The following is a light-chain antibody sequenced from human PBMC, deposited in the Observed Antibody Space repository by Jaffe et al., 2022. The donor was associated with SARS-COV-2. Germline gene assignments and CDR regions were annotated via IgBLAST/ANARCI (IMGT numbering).Light chain of an antibody. Sequence: QSALTQPASVSGSPGQSITISCSGTSSDVRSYNVVSWYQQHPGKAPKLMIYEVTKRPSGVSNRFSGSKSGNTASLTISGLQAEDEADYYCCSYGGSSTFLYVFGTGTKVTVL. CDR1: SSDVRSYNV. CDR2: EVT. J-gene: IGLJ1*01. V-gene: IGLV2-23*02. CDR3: CSYGGSSTFLYV.